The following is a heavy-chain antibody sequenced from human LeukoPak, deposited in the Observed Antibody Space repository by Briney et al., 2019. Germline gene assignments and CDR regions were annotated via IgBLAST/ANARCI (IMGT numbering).Heavy chain of an antibody. Sequence: PGGSLRLSCAASGFTFSSYGMSWVRQAPGKGLEWVSAISGSGGSTYYADSVKGRFTISRDNSKNTLYLQMNSLRAEDTAVYYCAKRTVTTAHRHHHRYNWFDPWGQGTLVTVSS. CDR1: GFTFSSYG. CDR2: ISGSGGST. CDR3: AKRTVTTAHRHHHRYNWFDP. J-gene: IGHJ5*02. V-gene: IGHV3-23*01. D-gene: IGHD4-17*01.